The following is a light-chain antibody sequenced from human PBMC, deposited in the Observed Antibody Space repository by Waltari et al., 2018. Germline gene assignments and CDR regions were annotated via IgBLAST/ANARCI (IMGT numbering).Light chain of an antibody. V-gene: IGLV2-23*02. CDR2: EVS. CDR1: SSDVGSYNL. J-gene: IGLJ1*01. CDR3: CSYAGSSTLWV. Sequence: QSALTQPASVSGSPGQSITISCTGTSSDVGSYNLVSLYQQHPGKAPKLMIYEVSKRPSGVSNRFSGSKSGNTASLTISGLQAEDEAGYYCCSYAGSSTLWVFGTGTKVTVL.